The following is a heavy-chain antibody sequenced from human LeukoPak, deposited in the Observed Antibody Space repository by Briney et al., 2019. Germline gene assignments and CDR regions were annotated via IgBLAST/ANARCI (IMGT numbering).Heavy chain of an antibody. J-gene: IGHJ4*02. CDR1: GFTVSGVY. V-gene: IGHV3-53*01. CDR3: ASRPRDAAALDY. Sequence: GGSLRLSCAASGFTVSGVYMSWVRQAPGKGLEWVSVIYSDDSTYYADSVKGRFTISRDNSKNTLNLQMNSLRAEDTAVYYCASRPRDAAALDYWGQGTLVTVSS. D-gene: IGHD6-13*01. CDR2: IYSDDST.